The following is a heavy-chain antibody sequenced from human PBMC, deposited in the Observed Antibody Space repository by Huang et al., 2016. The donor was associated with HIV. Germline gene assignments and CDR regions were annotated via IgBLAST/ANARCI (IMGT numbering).Heavy chain of an antibody. D-gene: IGHD5-18*01. CDR2: IIVYNGNT. V-gene: IGHV1-18*01. J-gene: IGHJ6*03. CDR3: ARGGGIQLWLLGYYYMDV. Sequence: QVQLVQSGAEVKKPGASVKVSCKASGYTFSSFGISWVRQAPGQGLAWGGWIIVYNGNTKVAQKFQGRLTMTTDTSTSTAYMELRSLRSDDTAVYYGARGGGIQLWLLGYYYMDVWGNGTTVTVSS. CDR1: GYTFSSFG.